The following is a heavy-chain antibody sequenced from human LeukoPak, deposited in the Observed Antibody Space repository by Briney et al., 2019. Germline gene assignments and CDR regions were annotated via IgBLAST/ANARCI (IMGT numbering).Heavy chain of an antibody. Sequence: PSETLSLTCSVSGGSISSYYWSWIRQSPGKGLEWIGYIDDSGSTNYNPSLKSRVIISIDTSKNQFSLKLSSVTAADTAVYYCAREEYCGGDCYSGFDYWGQGTLVTISS. CDR2: IDDSGST. D-gene: IGHD2-21*02. V-gene: IGHV4-59*01. CDR3: AREEYCGGDCYSGFDY. CDR1: GGSISSYY. J-gene: IGHJ4*02.